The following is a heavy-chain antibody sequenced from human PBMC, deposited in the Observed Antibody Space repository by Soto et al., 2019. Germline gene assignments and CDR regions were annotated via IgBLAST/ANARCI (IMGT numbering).Heavy chain of an antibody. Sequence: ASVKVSCKASGYSFTSYGIGWVRQAPRQGLEWIGWISTYNGNTNYAQKSQGRVTMTTDTSTSTAYMELRSLRFDDTAVYYCAREGGYSCYVNWGQGTLVTVSS. CDR2: ISTYNGNT. D-gene: IGHD5-12*01. CDR3: AREGGYSCYVN. CDR1: GYSFTSYG. V-gene: IGHV1-18*01. J-gene: IGHJ4*02.